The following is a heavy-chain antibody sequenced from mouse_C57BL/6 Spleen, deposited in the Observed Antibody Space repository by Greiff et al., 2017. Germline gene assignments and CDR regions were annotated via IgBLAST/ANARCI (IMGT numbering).Heavy chain of an antibody. D-gene: IGHD1-1*01. J-gene: IGHJ2*01. Sequence: VQLQQSGPELVKPGASVKMSCKASGYTFTDYHMHWVKQSHGKSLEWIGYINPNNGGPSYNQKFKGKATLTGNKSSSTAYMEHRSLTSEESAVYYCARGHYGSSFDYWGQGTTLTVSS. CDR3: ARGHYGSSFDY. CDR1: GYTFTDYH. V-gene: IGHV1-22*01. CDR2: INPNNGGP.